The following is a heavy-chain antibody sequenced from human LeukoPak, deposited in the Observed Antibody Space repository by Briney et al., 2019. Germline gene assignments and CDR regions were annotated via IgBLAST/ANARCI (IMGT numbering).Heavy chain of an antibody. D-gene: IGHD3-10*01. CDR1: GFTFSNYS. CDR2: ISSSSSYI. CDR3: ARGDGYYYGSGSYCDF. V-gene: IGHV3-21*01. Sequence: GRSLRLSCAASGFTFSNYSMNWVRQAPGKGLEWVSSISSSSSYIYYADSVKGRFTISRDNAKNSLYLQMNSLRAEDTAVYYCARGDGYYYGSGSYCDFWGQGTLVTVSS. J-gene: IGHJ4*02.